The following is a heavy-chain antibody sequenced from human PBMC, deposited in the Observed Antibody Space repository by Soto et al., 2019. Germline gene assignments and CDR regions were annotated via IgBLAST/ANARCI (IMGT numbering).Heavy chain of an antibody. CDR3: ARDRGIVAAPGY. Sequence: EVQLVESGGGLVKPGASLRLSCAASGFIFNSFNMNWVRQAPGKGLEWVSSISSSSRFIYYADSVKGRFTISRDNSKDSLYLQMNSLRAEDTAVYYCARDRGIVAAPGYWGQGTLVTVSS. CDR1: GFIFNSFN. V-gene: IGHV3-21*01. J-gene: IGHJ4*02. D-gene: IGHD5-12*01. CDR2: ISSSSRFI.